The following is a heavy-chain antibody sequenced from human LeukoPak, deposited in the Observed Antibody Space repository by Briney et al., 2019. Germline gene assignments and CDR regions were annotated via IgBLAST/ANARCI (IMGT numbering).Heavy chain of an antibody. D-gene: IGHD6-13*01. J-gene: IGHJ4*02. Sequence: GGSLRLSCAASGFTVSSNYMSWVRQAPGEGLEWVSVIYSGGSTYYADSVKGRFTISRDNSKNTLYLQMNSLRAEDTAVYYCARDLSVRYSSSWYGNYWGQGTLVTVSS. CDR1: GFTVSSNY. V-gene: IGHV3-53*01. CDR3: ARDLSVRYSSSWYGNY. CDR2: IYSGGST.